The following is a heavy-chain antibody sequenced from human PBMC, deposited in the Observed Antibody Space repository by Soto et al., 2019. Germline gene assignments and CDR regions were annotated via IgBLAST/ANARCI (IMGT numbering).Heavy chain of an antibody. CDR1: GYTFTSYA. CDR2: INAGNGNT. D-gene: IGHD6-19*01. CDR3: ARDQRGAGFFDY. V-gene: IGHV1-3*05. J-gene: IGHJ4*02. Sequence: QVQLVQSGAEEKKPGASVKVSCKASGYTFTSYAMHWVRQAPGQRLEWMGWINAGNGNTKYSQKFQGRVTITRDTSASTAYMELSSLRSEDTAGYDGARDQRGAGFFDYWGQGTLVTVSS.